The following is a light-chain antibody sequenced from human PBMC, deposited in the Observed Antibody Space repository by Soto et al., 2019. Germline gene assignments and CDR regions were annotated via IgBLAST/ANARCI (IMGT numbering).Light chain of an antibody. J-gene: IGLJ2*01. CDR3: SSYAGSNLV. CDR2: EVI. CDR1: SSDVGGYNY. V-gene: IGLV2-8*01. Sequence: QTVVTQPPSASGSPGQSVTISCTGTSSDVGGYNYVSWYQQHPGKAPKLMIYEVIKRPSGVPDRFSGSKSGNTASLTVSGLQAEDEGDYYCSSYAGSNLVFGGGTKLTVL.